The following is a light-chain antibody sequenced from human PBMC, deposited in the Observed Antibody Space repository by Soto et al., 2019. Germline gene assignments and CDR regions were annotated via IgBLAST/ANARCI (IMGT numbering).Light chain of an antibody. V-gene: IGKV1-39*01. CDR3: QQSYSTTWT. CDR2: AAS. Sequence: IQMTQSPSSLSASLGDGVTMTCRASQGISTYLNWYHQKPGKAPKLLIYAASSLQSGVPSRFSGSGSETDFTLTISSLQPEDFATYSCQQSYSTTWTFGQGTKVDI. J-gene: IGKJ1*01. CDR1: QGISTY.